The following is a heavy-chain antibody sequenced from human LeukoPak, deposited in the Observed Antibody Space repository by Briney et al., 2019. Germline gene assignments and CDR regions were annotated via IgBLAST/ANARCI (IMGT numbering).Heavy chain of an antibody. V-gene: IGHV5-10-1*01. CDR3: ARRGYYDSSAYLDY. J-gene: IGHJ4*02. D-gene: IGHD3-22*01. CDR2: IDPGDSYT. CDR1: GYSFTSYW. Sequence: GESLRISCKGSGYSFTSYWISWVRQMPGKGLEWMGRIDPGDSYTNYSPSFQGHVTISADKSISTAYLQWSSLEASDTAMYYCARRGYYDSSAYLDYWGQGTLVTVSS.